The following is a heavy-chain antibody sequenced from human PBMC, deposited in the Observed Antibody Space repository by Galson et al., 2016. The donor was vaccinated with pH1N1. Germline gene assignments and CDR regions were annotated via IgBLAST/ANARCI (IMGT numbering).Heavy chain of an antibody. CDR2: VSPRDSDA. J-gene: IGHJ3*02. CDR1: GSNFATYW. Sequence: QSGAEVKKPGESLKISCKGSGSNFATYWIGWVRQMPGKGLEWMGNVSPRDSDARYSPSFKDQVTFSGDTSTNTAYLQWRNLRASDSGIYYCARRIDTTTITGGVEAYEIWGQGTMVTVSS. V-gene: IGHV5-51*01. CDR3: ARRIDTTTITGGVEAYEI. D-gene: IGHD5-24*01.